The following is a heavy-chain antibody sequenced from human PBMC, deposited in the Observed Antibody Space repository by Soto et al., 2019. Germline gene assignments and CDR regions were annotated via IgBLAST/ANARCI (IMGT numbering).Heavy chain of an antibody. Sequence: PGGSLRLSCAASGFTFSDSAVHWVRQASGKGLEWVSRIKSRADNFATAYAASVNGRFTIFRDDSRSTAYLQMNSLKTEDTAVYYCCRPIYYNNLAPHWGQGTLVTVSS. D-gene: IGHD3-10*01. CDR3: CRPIYYNNLAPH. V-gene: IGHV3-73*01. CDR1: GFTFSDSA. J-gene: IGHJ4*02. CDR2: IKSRADNFAT.